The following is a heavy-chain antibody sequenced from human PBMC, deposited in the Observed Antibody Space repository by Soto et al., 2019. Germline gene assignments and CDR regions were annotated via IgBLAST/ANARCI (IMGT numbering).Heavy chain of an antibody. CDR1: GGTFSSYA. J-gene: IGHJ6*02. CDR3: ARGASGDYLWVYYGMDV. CDR2: IIPIFGTA. D-gene: IGHD4-17*01. Sequence: SVKVSCKASGGTFSSYAISWVRQAPGQGLEWMGGIIPIFGTANYAQKFQGRVTITADESTSTAYMELSSLRSEDTAVYYCARGASGDYLWVYYGMDVWGQGTTVTVSS. V-gene: IGHV1-69*13.